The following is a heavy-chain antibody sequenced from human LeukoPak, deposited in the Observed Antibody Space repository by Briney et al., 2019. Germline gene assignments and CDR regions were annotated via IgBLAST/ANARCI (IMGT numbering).Heavy chain of an antibody. CDR3: ARDVVVVVAATERAY. CDR1: GYTFTSYY. J-gene: IGHJ4*02. CDR2: INPSGGST. D-gene: IGHD2-15*01. Sequence: GASVKVSCKASGYTFTSYYMHWVRQAPGQGLEWMGIINPSGGSTSYAQKFQGRVTMTRDMSTSTVYMELSSLRSEDTAVYYCARDVVVVVAATERAYWGQGTLVTVSS. V-gene: IGHV1-46*01.